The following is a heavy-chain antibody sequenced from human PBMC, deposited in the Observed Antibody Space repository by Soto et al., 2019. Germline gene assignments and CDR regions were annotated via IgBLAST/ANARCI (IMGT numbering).Heavy chain of an antibody. V-gene: IGHV3-53*01. J-gene: IGHJ3*02. CDR3: ARSPYDSSGYYRDAFDI. CDR1: GFTVSSNY. Sequence: VGSLRLSCAASGFTVSSNYMSWVRQAPGKGLEWVSVIYSGGSTYYADSVKGRFTISRDNSKNTLYLQMNSLRAEDTAVYYCARSPYDSSGYYRDAFDIWGQGTMVTVSS. CDR2: IYSGGST. D-gene: IGHD3-22*01.